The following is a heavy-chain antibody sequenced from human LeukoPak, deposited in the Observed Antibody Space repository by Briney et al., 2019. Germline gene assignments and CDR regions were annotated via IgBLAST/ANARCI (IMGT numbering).Heavy chain of an antibody. CDR1: GFTFSSYA. Sequence: GGSLRLSCAASGFTSGFTFSSYAMNWVRQAPGKGLEWVSSISSSGSYIYYSDSVKGRFTISRDNAKNSVFLQMNSLRAEDTALYYCAREPPGAFDIWGQGTMVTVSS. J-gene: IGHJ3*02. CDR3: AREPPGAFDI. D-gene: IGHD7-27*01. CDR2: ISSSGSYI. V-gene: IGHV3-21*01.